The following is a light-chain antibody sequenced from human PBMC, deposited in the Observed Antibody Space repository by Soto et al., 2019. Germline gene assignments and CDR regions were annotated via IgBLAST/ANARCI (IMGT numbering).Light chain of an antibody. Sequence: QSALTQPACVSGSPGQSITISCTGTSSDIGAYHHVSWYQQYPGKAPTLMIYEVTNRPSGVSSRFSGSKSGNTASLTISGLQAEDEGDYYGSSYTTSDTWVFGGGTKVTVL. CDR2: EVT. V-gene: IGLV2-14*01. CDR3: SSYTTSDTWV. J-gene: IGLJ3*02. CDR1: SSDIGAYHH.